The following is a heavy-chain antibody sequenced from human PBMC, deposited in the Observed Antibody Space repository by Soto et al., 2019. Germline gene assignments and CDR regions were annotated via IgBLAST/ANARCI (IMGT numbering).Heavy chain of an antibody. Sequence: QLQLQESGSGLVKPSQTLSLTCAVSGGSISSGGYSWSWIRQPPGKGLEWIGYIYHSGSTYYNPSLKSRVTISVDRSKNQFSLKLSSVTDADTAVYYCARHCSSTSCYPPYGWFDPWGQGTLVTVSS. CDR1: GGSISSGGYS. V-gene: IGHV4-30-2*01. CDR2: IYHSGST. D-gene: IGHD2-2*01. CDR3: ARHCSSTSCYPPYGWFDP. J-gene: IGHJ5*02.